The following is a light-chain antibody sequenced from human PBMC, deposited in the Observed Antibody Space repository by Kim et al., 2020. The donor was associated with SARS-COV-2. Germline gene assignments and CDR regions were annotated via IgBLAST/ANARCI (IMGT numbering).Light chain of an antibody. CDR3: QQSYNLPRT. CDR2: AAS. V-gene: IGKV1-39*01. Sequence: ASLGDTVTITCRASQHINSYLNWYQQKPGRAPDLLISAASSLHSGVPLRFSGSGSGTHFTLTISNLQPEDFATYYCQQSYNLPRTFGQGTKVDIK. J-gene: IGKJ1*01. CDR1: QHINSY.